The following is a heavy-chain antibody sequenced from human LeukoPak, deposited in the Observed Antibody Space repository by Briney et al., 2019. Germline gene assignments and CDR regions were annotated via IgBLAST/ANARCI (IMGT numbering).Heavy chain of an antibody. D-gene: IGHD3-16*01. CDR1: GITFTSYT. CDR3: ARKLWHRNDC. V-gene: IGHV3-23*01. Sequence: PGGSLRLSCAASGITFTSYTMSWVRQAPGKGLEWVSAISGSGGSTYYADSVKGRFTISRDNSKNTLYLQMNSLRAEDTALYYCARKLWHRNDCWGQGTLVTVSS. J-gene: IGHJ4*02. CDR2: ISGSGGST.